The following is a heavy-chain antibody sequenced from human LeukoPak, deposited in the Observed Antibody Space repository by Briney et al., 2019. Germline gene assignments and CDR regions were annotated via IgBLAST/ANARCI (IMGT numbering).Heavy chain of an antibody. Sequence: SETLSLTCAVYGGSFSGYYWSWTRQPPGKGLEWIGEINHSGSTNYNPSLKSRVTISVDTSKNQFSLKLSSVTAADTAVYYCARTGVRYGYNYFRNWFDPWGQGTLVTVSS. CDR3: ARTGVRYGYNYFRNWFDP. D-gene: IGHD5-24*01. CDR1: GGSFSGYY. V-gene: IGHV4-34*01. CDR2: INHSGST. J-gene: IGHJ5*02.